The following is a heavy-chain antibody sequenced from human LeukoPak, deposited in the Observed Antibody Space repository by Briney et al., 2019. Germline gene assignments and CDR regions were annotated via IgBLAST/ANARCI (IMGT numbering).Heavy chain of an antibody. CDR3: ARHEVVVPFFDY. CDR1: GGSIINSY. Sequence: PSETLSLSCTVSGGSIINSYWSWIRQPPGKGLEWIGYISFGGSPNYSPSFKSRVTMSVDTSENQFSLKLSSVTAADTAVYYCARHEVVVPFFDYWGQGTLVTVSS. CDR2: ISFGGSP. D-gene: IGHD2-15*01. V-gene: IGHV4-59*08. J-gene: IGHJ4*02.